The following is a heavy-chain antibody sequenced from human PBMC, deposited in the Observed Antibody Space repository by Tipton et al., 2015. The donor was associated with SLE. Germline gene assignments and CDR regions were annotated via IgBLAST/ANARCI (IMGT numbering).Heavy chain of an antibody. D-gene: IGHD3-9*01. V-gene: IGHV3-7*03. Sequence: GSLRLSCAASGFSFRIYWMSWVRQAPGKGLELVANIQEDGSDKYYVDSVRGRFTISRDNVENSLYLQMNSLRAEDTAVYYCARATGTEDALDIWGQGTMVTVSS. CDR1: GFSFRIYW. CDR2: IQEDGSDK. J-gene: IGHJ3*02. CDR3: ARATGTEDALDI.